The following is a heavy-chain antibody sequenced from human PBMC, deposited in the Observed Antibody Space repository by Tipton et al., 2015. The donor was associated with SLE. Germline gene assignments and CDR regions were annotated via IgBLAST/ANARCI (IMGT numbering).Heavy chain of an antibody. CDR1: GGSISSSIYY. D-gene: IGHD5-24*01. V-gene: IGHV4-31*03. CDR2: IYYSGST. CDR3: ARGAVRDGYRV. J-gene: IGHJ4*02. Sequence: LRLSCTVSGGSISSSIYYWSWIRQHPGKGLEWIGYIYYSGSTYYNPSLKSRVTISVDTSKNQFSLKLSSVTAADTAVYYCARGAVRDGYRVWGQGTLVTVSS.